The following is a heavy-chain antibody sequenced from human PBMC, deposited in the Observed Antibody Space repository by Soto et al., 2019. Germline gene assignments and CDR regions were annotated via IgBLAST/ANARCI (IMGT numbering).Heavy chain of an antibody. J-gene: IGHJ5*02. Sequence: QVQLVQSGAEVKKPGASVKVSCKASGYTFSTYAVQWVRQAPGQSLEWIGWIHAGNGDTKYSQKFHDRVTITRDTSASTTYMELSSLRSEDTAVYYCARVHRYTSDIVEVPAVMFEDWFVPWGQGTLVTVSS. CDR3: ARVHRYTSDIVEVPAVMFEDWFVP. D-gene: IGHD2-2*01. V-gene: IGHV1-3*01. CDR2: IHAGNGDT. CDR1: GYTFSTYA.